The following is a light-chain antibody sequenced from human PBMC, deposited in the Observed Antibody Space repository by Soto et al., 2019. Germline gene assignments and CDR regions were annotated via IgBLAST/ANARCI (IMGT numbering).Light chain of an antibody. V-gene: IGKV1-17*01. CDR1: QGIRID. Sequence: IQMTHSPSSLSASVGDRVTITCRASQGIRIDLGWFQQKPGKAPKFLIYDASSLESGVPSRFSGSGSGTEFTLTISSLQPDDFATYYCQQYNSYPWKFGQGTKVDI. J-gene: IGKJ1*01. CDR2: DAS. CDR3: QQYNSYPWK.